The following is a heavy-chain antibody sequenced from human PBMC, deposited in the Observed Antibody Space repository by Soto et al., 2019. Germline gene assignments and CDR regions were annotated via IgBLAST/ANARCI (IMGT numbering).Heavy chain of an antibody. CDR1: GFTFSSYA. D-gene: IGHD4-17*01. Sequence: SLRLSCAASGFTFSSYAMHWVRQAPGKGLEWVAVISYDGSNKYYADSVKGRFTISRDNSKNTLYLQMNSLRVEDTAVYYCARALGDYGDCWGQGTLVTVSS. CDR3: ARALGDYGDC. CDR2: ISYDGSNK. J-gene: IGHJ4*02. V-gene: IGHV3-30-3*01.